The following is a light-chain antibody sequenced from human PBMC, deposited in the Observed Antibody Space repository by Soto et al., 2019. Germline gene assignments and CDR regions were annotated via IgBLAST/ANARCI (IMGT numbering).Light chain of an antibody. CDR2: AAS. J-gene: IGKJ1*01. V-gene: IGKV1-39*01. CDR3: QQSYGTPWT. CDR1: QSISSY. Sequence: DIQMTQSPSSLSASVGDRVTITCRASQSISSYLNWYQQKPGKAPKLLIYAASSLQSGVPSRFSGSGSGTDFTLTISSLQPEDFATYYCQQSYGTPWTFGQGTK.